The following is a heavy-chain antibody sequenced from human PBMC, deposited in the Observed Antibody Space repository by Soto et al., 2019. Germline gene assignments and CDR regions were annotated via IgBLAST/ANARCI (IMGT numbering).Heavy chain of an antibody. CDR1: GFTFSSYS. V-gene: IGHV3-48*02. D-gene: IGHD3-9*01. Sequence: GGSLRLSCAASGFTFSSYSMNWVRQAPGKGLEWVSYISSSSTIYYADSVKGRFTISRDNAKNSLYLQMNSLRDEDTAVYYCARDSQDLVIFLDYYYYGMDVWGQGTTVTVSS. CDR2: ISSSSTI. CDR3: ARDSQDLVIFLDYYYYGMDV. J-gene: IGHJ6*02.